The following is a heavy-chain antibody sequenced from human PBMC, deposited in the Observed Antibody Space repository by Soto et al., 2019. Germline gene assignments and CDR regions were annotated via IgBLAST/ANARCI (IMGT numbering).Heavy chain of an antibody. CDR2: INPNSGGT. Sequence: QVQLVQSGAEVKKPGASVKVSCKASGYTFTGYYMHWVRQAPGQGLEWMGWINPNSGGTNYAQKFQGRVTMTRDTAISAAYMELSRLRSDDTAVYYWASPFQYGSGSYYYYYGMDVWGQGTTVTVSS. CDR3: ASPFQYGSGSYYYYYGMDV. J-gene: IGHJ6*02. CDR1: GYTFTGYY. V-gene: IGHV1-2*02. D-gene: IGHD3-10*01.